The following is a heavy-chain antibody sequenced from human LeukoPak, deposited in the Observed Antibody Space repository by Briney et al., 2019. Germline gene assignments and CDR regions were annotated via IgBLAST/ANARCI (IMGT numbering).Heavy chain of an antibody. J-gene: IGHJ6*03. CDR1: GFTLSSYA. D-gene: IGHD6-13*01. Sequence: PGGSLRLSCAASGFTLSSYAMSWVRQAPGKGLEWVSATSSSDAGTYYAESVRGRFTISRDNSKNTLFLQMNSLRAEDAAVYYCVKSSSMRQLVRLIYYYYMDAWGKGTTVTISS. CDR3: VKSSSMRQLVRLIYYYYMDA. CDR2: TSSSDAGT. V-gene: IGHV3-23*01.